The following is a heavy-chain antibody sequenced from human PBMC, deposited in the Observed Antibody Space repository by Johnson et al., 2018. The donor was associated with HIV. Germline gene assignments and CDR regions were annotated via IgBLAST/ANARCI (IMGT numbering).Heavy chain of an antibody. Sequence: VQLVESGGGLIQPGRSLRLSCAASGFTFDDYAMLWVRQAPGMGLEWVSGISWNSGSIGYADSVEGRITISRDNAKNSLYLQMNRLRAEDTALYYCAKDSRAWYYDSSGWGDAFDIWGQGTMVTVSS. CDR3: AKDSRAWYYDSSGWGDAFDI. J-gene: IGHJ3*02. D-gene: IGHD3-22*01. CDR1: GFTFDDYA. CDR2: ISWNSGSI. V-gene: IGHV3-9*01.